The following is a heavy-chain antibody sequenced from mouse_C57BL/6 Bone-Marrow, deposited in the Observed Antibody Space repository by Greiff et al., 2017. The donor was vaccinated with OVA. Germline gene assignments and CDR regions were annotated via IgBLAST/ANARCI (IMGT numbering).Heavy chain of an antibody. D-gene: IGHD4-1*01. V-gene: IGHV3-6*01. Sequence: EVKLQESGPGLVKPSQSLSLTCSVTGYSITSGYYWNWIRQFPGNKLEWMGYISYDGSNNYNPSLKNRISITRDTSKNQFFLKLNSVTTEDTATYYCARGWDVDYAMDYWGQGTSVTVSS. CDR1: GYSITSGYY. CDR2: ISYDGSN. CDR3: ARGWDVDYAMDY. J-gene: IGHJ4*01.